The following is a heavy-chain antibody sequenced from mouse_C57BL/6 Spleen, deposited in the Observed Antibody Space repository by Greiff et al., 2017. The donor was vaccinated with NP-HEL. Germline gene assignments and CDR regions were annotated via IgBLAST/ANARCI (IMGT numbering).Heavy chain of an antibody. CDR2: IDPENGDT. V-gene: IGHV14-4*01. Sequence: VQLQQSGAELVRPGASVKLSCTASGFNIKDDYMHWVKRRPEQGLEWIGWIDPENGDTEYASKFQGKAPITADTSSNTAYLQLSSLTSEDTAVYYCTTPSGDYYAMDYWGQGTSVTVSS. CDR1: GFNIKDDY. D-gene: IGHD1-1*02. J-gene: IGHJ4*01. CDR3: TTPSGDYYAMDY.